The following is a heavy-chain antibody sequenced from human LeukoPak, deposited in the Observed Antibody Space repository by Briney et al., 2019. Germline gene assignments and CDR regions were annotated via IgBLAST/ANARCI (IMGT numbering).Heavy chain of an antibody. V-gene: IGHV1-18*01. CDR3: ARVLGSGSYYNPFDY. Sequence: ASVKVSCKASGYTFTSYDINWVRQAPGQGLEWMGWISAYNGNTNYAQKLQGRVTMTTDTSTSTAYMELRSLRSDDTAVYYCARVLGSGSYYNPFDYWGQGTLVTVSS. CDR1: GYTFTSYD. J-gene: IGHJ4*02. CDR2: ISAYNGNT. D-gene: IGHD3-10*01.